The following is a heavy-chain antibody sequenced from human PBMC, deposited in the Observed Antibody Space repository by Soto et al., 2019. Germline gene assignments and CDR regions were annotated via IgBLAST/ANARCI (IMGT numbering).Heavy chain of an antibody. J-gene: IGHJ6*02. Sequence: SETLSLTCTVSGGSISNTKYYWGWIRQPPGKGLEWIGIIYFSGSTYYNPSLKSRITISVDTSKNQFSLKLNSVTAADTAVFYCARQPEERSSAGRYGLDVWGQGSTVTVSS. V-gene: IGHV4-39*01. CDR2: IYFSGST. CDR1: GGSISNTKYY. CDR3: ARQPEERSSAGRYGLDV. D-gene: IGHD1-26*01.